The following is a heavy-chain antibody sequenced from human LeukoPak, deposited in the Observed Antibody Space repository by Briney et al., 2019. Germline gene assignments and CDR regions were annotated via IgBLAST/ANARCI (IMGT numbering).Heavy chain of an antibody. Sequence: PGGSLRLSCASSGFTFSNYNMKWVREAPGKGLEWASYISSSSSLIYYAVSVKGRFTISRDNAKNSLYLQMSSLRDEDTAVYYCARDSGHSGSDDYWGQGTLVTVSS. V-gene: IGHV3-48*02. D-gene: IGHD3-10*01. CDR3: ARDSGHSGSDDY. CDR2: ISSSSSLI. CDR1: GFTFSNYN. J-gene: IGHJ4*02.